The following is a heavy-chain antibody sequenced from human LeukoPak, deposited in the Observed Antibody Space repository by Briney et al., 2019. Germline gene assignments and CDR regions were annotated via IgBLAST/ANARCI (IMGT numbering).Heavy chain of an antibody. Sequence: SETLSLTCAVYGGSFSGYYWSWIRQPPGKGLEWIGEINHSGSTNYNPSLKSRVTISVDTSKNQFSLKLSSVTAADTAVYYCARPSPALAVAGTFDYYYGMDVWGQGTTVTVSS. CDR3: ARPSPALAVAGTFDYYYGMDV. D-gene: IGHD6-19*01. V-gene: IGHV4-34*01. CDR2: INHSGST. CDR1: GGSFSGYY. J-gene: IGHJ6*02.